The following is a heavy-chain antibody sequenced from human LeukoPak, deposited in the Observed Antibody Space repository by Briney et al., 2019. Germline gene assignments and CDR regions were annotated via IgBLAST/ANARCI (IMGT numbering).Heavy chain of an antibody. CDR1: GGTFSSYA. V-gene: IGHV1-69*13. Sequence: GASVKVSCKASGGTFSSYAISWVRQTPGQGLEWMGGIIPIFGTANYAQKFQGRVTITADESTSTAYMELSSLRSEDTAAYYCARDKESRFDPWGQGTLVTVSS. J-gene: IGHJ5*02. CDR3: ARDKESRFDP. CDR2: IIPIFGTA.